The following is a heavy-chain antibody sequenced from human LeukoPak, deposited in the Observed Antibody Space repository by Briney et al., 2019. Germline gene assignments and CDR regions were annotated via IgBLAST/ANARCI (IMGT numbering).Heavy chain of an antibody. V-gene: IGHV4-34*01. CDR2: INHSGST. CDR1: GGSFSGYY. CDR3: ARGKGRIDAFDI. D-gene: IGHD2-15*01. J-gene: IGHJ3*02. Sequence: PSETLSLTCAVYGGSFSGYYWSWIRQPPGKGLEWIGEINHSGSTNYNPSLKSRVTISVDTSKNQFSLKLSSVTAADTAVYYCARGKGRIDAFDIWGQGTMVTVSP.